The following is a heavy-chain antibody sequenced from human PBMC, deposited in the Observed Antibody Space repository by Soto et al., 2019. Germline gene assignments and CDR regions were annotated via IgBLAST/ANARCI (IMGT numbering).Heavy chain of an antibody. CDR1: GGSFSGYY. CDR2: INHSGST. Sequence: SETLSLTCAVYGGSFSGYYWSWNRQPPGKGLEWIGEINHSGSTNYNPSLKSRVTISVDTSKNQFSLKLSSVTAADTAVYYCARGKKAVAGRASFSIDYWGQGTLVTVSS. D-gene: IGHD6-19*01. V-gene: IGHV4-34*01. J-gene: IGHJ4*02. CDR3: ARGKKAVAGRASFSIDY.